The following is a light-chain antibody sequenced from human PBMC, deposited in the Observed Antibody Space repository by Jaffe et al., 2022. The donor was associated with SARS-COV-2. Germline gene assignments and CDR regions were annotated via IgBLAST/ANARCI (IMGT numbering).Light chain of an antibody. J-gene: IGKJ4*01. Sequence: DIQMTQSPSSVSASVGDRVTITCRASQDISSWLAWYQQKPGEPPRLLIYAASSLHSGVPARFSGSGSGTDFTLTISSLQPEDFGTYYCQQANSFFALTFGGGTKVEI. CDR1: QDISSW. CDR2: AAS. V-gene: IGKV1D-12*01. CDR3: QQANSFFALT.